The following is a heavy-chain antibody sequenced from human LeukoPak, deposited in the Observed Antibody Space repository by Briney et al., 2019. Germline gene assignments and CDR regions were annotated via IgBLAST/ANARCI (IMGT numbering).Heavy chain of an antibody. D-gene: IGHD2-15*01. V-gene: IGHV1-8*01. Sequence: ASVEVSCKASGYTFTSYDINWVRQATGQGLEWMGWMNPNSGNTGYAQKFQGRVTMTRNTSISTAYMELSSLRSEDTAVYYCARGRAVVVAEYYFDHWGQGTLVTVSS. J-gene: IGHJ4*02. CDR3: ARGRAVVVAEYYFDH. CDR1: GYTFTSYD. CDR2: MNPNSGNT.